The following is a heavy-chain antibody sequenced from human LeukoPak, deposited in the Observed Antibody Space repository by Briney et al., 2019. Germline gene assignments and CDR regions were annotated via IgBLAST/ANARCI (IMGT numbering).Heavy chain of an antibody. J-gene: IGHJ6*02. D-gene: IGHD5-12*01. V-gene: IGHV4-59*01. CDR2: IYYSGST. Sequence: AETQSLTCTVSGGSISSYYWSWIRQPPWKGLEWIGYIYYSGSTNYNPSLKSRVIISVDTSKNQFSLKLSSVTAADTAVYYCARGGGYSGYDSYYGMDVWGQETTVTVSS. CDR1: GGSISSYY. CDR3: ARGGGYSGYDSYYGMDV.